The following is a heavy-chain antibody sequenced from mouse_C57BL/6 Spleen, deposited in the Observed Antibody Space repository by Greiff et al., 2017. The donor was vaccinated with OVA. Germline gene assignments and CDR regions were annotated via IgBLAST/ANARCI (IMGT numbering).Heavy chain of an antibody. J-gene: IGHJ3*01. D-gene: IGHD1-1*01. V-gene: IGHV2-6*03. CDR1: GFSLTSYG. Sequence: VQLKESGPGLVAPSQSLSITCTVSGFSLTSYGVHWVRQPPGKGLEWLVVIWSDGSTTYNSALKSRLSISKDNSKSQVFLKMNSLQTDDTAMYYCARDGTTVEGAWFAYWGQGTLVTVSA. CDR3: ARDGTTVEGAWFAY. CDR2: IWSDGST.